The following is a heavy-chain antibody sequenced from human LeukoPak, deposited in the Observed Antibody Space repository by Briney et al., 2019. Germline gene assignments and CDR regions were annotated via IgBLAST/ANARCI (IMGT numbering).Heavy chain of an antibody. D-gene: IGHD4-17*01. V-gene: IGHV4-39*01. CDR1: GFTFSSYSMN. Sequence: GSLRLSCAASGFTFSSYSMNWVRQAPGKGLESIGSIYYSGSTYYNPSLKSRVTISVDTSKNQFSLKLSSVTAADTAVYYCARRTVTTIWHWGQGTLVTVSS. CDR3: ARRTVTTIWH. CDR2: IYYSGST. J-gene: IGHJ4*02.